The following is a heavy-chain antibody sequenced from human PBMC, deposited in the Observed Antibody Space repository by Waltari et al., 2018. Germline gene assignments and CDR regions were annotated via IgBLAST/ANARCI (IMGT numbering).Heavy chain of an antibody. CDR2: INSDGSST. J-gene: IGHJ6*03. CDR3: ARAQYYGSGSYHYYYYMDV. Sequence: EVQLVESGGGLVQPGGSLRLSCAASGFTFSSYWMHWVRQAPGKGLVWVSRINSDGSSTSYADSVKGRFTISRDNAKNTLYLQMNSLRAEDTAVYYCARAQYYGSGSYHYYYYMDVWGKGTTVTVSS. D-gene: IGHD3-10*01. V-gene: IGHV3-74*01. CDR1: GFTFSSYW.